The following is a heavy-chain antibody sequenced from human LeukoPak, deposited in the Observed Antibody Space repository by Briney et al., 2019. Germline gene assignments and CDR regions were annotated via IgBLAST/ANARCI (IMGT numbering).Heavy chain of an antibody. V-gene: IGHV3-20*04. D-gene: IGHD2-8*01. Sequence: GGSLRLSCAASGFKFDDYGMSWVRQAPGKGLEWVSGISWNGGNTGYAGSVKGRFTISRDNAKNSVFLQVNSLRADDTAFYYCAREGIYCVNGVCYLDYWGQGTLVTVSS. CDR1: GFKFDDYG. CDR2: ISWNGGNT. CDR3: AREGIYCVNGVCYLDY. J-gene: IGHJ4*02.